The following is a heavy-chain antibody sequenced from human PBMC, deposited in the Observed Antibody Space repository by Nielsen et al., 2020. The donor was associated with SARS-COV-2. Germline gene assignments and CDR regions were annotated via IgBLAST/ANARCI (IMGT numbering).Heavy chain of an antibody. CDR2: IYWNDDK. CDR1: GFSLSTSGVG. Sequence: SGPTLVQPPPTLTLTCTFSGFSLSTSGVGVGWMRQPPGKALEWLAFIYWNDDKGYRPSLKSRLTITKDTSKNQVVLTMTNMDPVDTATYYCAHRTTVSYFDSWGQGILVTVSS. D-gene: IGHD1-1*01. V-gene: IGHV2-5*01. CDR3: AHRTTVSYFDS. J-gene: IGHJ4*02.